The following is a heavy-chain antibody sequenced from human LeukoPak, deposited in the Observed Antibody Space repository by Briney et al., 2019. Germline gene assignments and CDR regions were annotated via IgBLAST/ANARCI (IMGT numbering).Heavy chain of an antibody. CDR1: GGSISSSSYY. D-gene: IGHD6-13*01. V-gene: IGHV4-39*07. CDR3: ARILVEQQLFLFDY. Sequence: SETLSLTCTVSGGSISSSSYYWGWIRQPPGKGLEWIGSIYYSGSTYYNPSLKSRVTISVDTSKNQFSLKLSSVTAADTAVYYCARILVEQQLFLFDYWGQGTLVTVSS. CDR2: IYYSGST. J-gene: IGHJ4*02.